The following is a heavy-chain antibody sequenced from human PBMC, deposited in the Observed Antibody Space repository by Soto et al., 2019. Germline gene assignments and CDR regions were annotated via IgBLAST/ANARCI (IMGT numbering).Heavy chain of an antibody. J-gene: IGHJ4*02. CDR1: GFTFSSYG. CDR3: ARGPLSMYYYDSSGSLDY. CDR2: IWYDGSNK. Sequence: GGSLRLSCAASGFTFSSYGMHWVRQAPGKXLEWVAVIWYDGSNKYYADSVKGRFTISRDNSKNTLYLQMNSLRAEDTAVYYCARGPLSMYYYDSSGSLDYWGQGTLVTVSS. D-gene: IGHD3-22*01. V-gene: IGHV3-33*01.